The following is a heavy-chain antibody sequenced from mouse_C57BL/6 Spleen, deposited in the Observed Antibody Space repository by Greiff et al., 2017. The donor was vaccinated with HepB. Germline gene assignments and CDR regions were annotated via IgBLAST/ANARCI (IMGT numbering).Heavy chain of an antibody. CDR2: ISSGGDYI. J-gene: IGHJ4*01. Sequence: EVNLVESGEGLVKPGGSLKLSCAASGFTFSSYAMSWVRQTPEKRLEWVAYISSGGDYIYYADTVKGRFTISRDNARNTLYLQMSSLKSEDTAMYYCTRGGDKLGRNYAMDYWGQGTSVTVSS. V-gene: IGHV5-9-1*02. CDR1: GFTFSSYA. D-gene: IGHD4-1*01. CDR3: TRGGDKLGRNYAMDY.